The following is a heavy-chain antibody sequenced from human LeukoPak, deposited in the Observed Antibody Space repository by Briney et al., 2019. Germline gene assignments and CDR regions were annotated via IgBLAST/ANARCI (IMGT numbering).Heavy chain of an antibody. J-gene: IGHJ4*02. D-gene: IGHD3-22*01. CDR1: GGSISSYY. Sequence: SETLSLTCTVSGGSISSYYWSWIRQPPGKGLEWIGYIYYSGSTNYNPSLKSRVTISVDTSKNQFSLKLSSVTAADTAVYYCARHGSSGYYLGYFDYWGQGTLVTVSS. V-gene: IGHV4-59*08. CDR3: ARHGSSGYYLGYFDY. CDR2: IYYSGST.